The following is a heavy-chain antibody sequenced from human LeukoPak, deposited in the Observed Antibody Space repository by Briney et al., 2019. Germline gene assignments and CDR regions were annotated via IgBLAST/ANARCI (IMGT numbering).Heavy chain of an antibody. D-gene: IGHD6-19*01. CDR3: ARAGPYSSGWLRSGYYYYYMDV. J-gene: IGHJ6*03. V-gene: IGHV1-18*01. CDR2: ISAYNGNT. Sequence: ASVKVSCKASGYTFTSYGISWVRQAPGQGLEWMGWISAYNGNTNYAQKLQGRVTMTTDTSTSTAYMELRSLRSDDTAVYYCARAGPYSSGWLRSGYYYYYMDVWGKGTTVTVSS. CDR1: GYTFTSYG.